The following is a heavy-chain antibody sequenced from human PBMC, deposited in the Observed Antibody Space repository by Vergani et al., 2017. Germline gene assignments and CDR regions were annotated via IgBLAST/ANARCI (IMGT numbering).Heavy chain of an antibody. Sequence: QVQLVQSGAEVKKPGASVKVSCKASGYTFTSYGISWVRQAPGQGLEWMGWISAYNGNPNYAQKLQGRVTMTTDTSTSTAYMELRSLRSDDTAVYYCARERGGDVAVAGTWYFDLWGRGTLVTVSS. CDR1: GYTFTSYG. D-gene: IGHD6-19*01. V-gene: IGHV1-18*01. CDR2: ISAYNGNP. J-gene: IGHJ2*01. CDR3: ARERGGDVAVAGTWYFDL.